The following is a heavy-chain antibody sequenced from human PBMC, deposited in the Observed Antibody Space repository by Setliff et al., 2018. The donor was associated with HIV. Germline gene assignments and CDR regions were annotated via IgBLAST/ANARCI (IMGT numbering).Heavy chain of an antibody. J-gene: IGHJ3*02. V-gene: IGHV4-59*08. Sequence: SETLSLTCTVSGGSFGSHYWSWIRQPPGKGLEWIGTIYYTGSTIYNPSLQSRVTMSVDTSKNQFSLKLSSVTAADTAVYYCATIIRLGELSLIGAFDIWGQGTMVTVSS. D-gene: IGHD3-16*02. CDR3: ATIIRLGELSLIGAFDI. CDR2: IYYTGST. CDR1: GGSFGSHY.